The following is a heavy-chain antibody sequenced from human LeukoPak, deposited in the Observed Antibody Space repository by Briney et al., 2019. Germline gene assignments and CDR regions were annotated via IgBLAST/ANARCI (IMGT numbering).Heavy chain of an antibody. J-gene: IGHJ6*03. CDR3: TRGSIAYYYMDV. CDR1: GGSFSGYY. Sequence: XETLSLTCAVYGGSFSGYYWSWIRQPPGKGLEWIGNIYYSGSTNYNPSLKSRVTISVDTSKNQFSLKLSSVTAADTAVYYCTRGSIAYYYMDVWGKGTTVTISS. CDR2: IYYSGST. D-gene: IGHD3-22*01. V-gene: IGHV4-59*01.